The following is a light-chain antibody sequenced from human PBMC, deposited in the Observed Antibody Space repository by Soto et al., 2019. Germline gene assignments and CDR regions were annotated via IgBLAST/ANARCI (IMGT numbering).Light chain of an antibody. CDR1: SSDVGGYKF. J-gene: IGLJ1*01. CDR3: GSYTGSIYV. Sequence: QSVLTQPASVSGSPGQSITISCTGTSSDVGGYKFVSWYQQHPDKAPKLMIYEVSNRPSGVSSRFSGSKSGNTASLTISGLQAEDEADYYCGSYTGSIYVFGTGTKV. V-gene: IGLV2-14*01. CDR2: EVS.